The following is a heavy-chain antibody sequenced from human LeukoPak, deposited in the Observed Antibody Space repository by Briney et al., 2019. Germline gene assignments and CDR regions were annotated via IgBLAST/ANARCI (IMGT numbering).Heavy chain of an antibody. J-gene: IGHJ4*02. CDR2: IKQDGGGT. D-gene: IGHD3-10*01. V-gene: IGHV3-7*01. CDR3: ASQSFGELAY. CDR1: GFTFSDYW. Sequence: QPGGSLRLSCAASGFTFSDYWMNWVRQAPGKGLEWVANIKQDGGGTYYVDSVKGRFTISRDNAKNSLYLQMNSLRAEDTAVYYCASQSFGELAYWGQGTLVTVSS.